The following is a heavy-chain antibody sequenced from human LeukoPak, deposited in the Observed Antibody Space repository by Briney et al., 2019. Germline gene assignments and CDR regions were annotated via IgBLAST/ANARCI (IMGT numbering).Heavy chain of an antibody. Sequence: SETLSLTCTVSGGSISSGSYYWSWIRQPAGKGLEWIGRIYTSGSTNYNPSLKSRVTISVDASKNQFSLKLSSVTAADTAVYYCARGTMVRGVIEAVDYWGQGTLVTASS. CDR3: ARGTMVRGVIEAVDY. V-gene: IGHV4-61*02. CDR1: GGSISSGSYY. J-gene: IGHJ4*02. D-gene: IGHD3-10*01. CDR2: IYTSGST.